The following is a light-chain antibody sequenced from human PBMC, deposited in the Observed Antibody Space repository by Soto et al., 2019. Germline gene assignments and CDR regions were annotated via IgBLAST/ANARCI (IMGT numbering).Light chain of an antibody. J-gene: IGLJ2*01. CDR1: NSNIGRNT. CDR2: TNI. CDR3: AAWDDSLNGVV. Sequence: QSVLTQPPSASGTPGQSVTISCSGSNSNIGRNTVNWYQQLPGRAPKLLNYTNIQRPSGVPDRFSGSKSGTSASVAISGLQSGDEADYYCAAWDDSLNGVVFGGGTKLTVL. V-gene: IGLV1-44*01.